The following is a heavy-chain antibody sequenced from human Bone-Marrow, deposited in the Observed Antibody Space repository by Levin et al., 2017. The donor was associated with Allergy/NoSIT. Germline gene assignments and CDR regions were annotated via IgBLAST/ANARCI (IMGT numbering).Heavy chain of an antibody. Sequence: GGSLRLSCEASGFTVINNYMSWVRQAPGKGLEWVSVIGVSGNTYYADSVKGRFTISRDNSKMYLQMNSLTAEDTAVYYCARSRPLAAGGVYFFDYWGQGTLVTVSS. V-gene: IGHV3-66*01. CDR3: ARSRPLAAGGVYFFDY. J-gene: IGHJ4*02. D-gene: IGHD6-13*01. CDR2: IGVSGNT. CDR1: GFTVINNY.